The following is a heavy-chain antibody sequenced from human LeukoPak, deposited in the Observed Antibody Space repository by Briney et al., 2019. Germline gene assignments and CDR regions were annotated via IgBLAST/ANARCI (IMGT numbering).Heavy chain of an antibody. CDR2: IYTSGST. CDR1: GGSISSYY. Sequence: SETLSLTCTVSGGSISSYYWSWIRQPPGKGLEWIGYIYTSGSTNYNPSLKSRVTISVDTSKNQFSLKLSSVTAADTAVYYCARVPGDSSSWQADYWGQGTLVTVSS. CDR3: ARVPGDSSSWQADY. D-gene: IGHD6-13*01. J-gene: IGHJ4*02. V-gene: IGHV4-4*09.